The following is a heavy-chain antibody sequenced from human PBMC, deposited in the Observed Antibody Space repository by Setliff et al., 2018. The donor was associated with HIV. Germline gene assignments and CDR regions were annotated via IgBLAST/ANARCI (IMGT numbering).Heavy chain of an antibody. CDR3: ATAQRDYYDRGRRNHYYIDV. J-gene: IGHJ6*03. CDR2: IIPKSGET. Sequence: VASVKVSCKSSGYTFTAHHIHWVRQAPGQGPEWMGWIIPKSGETSYAEKFRGRVTMTRDTPLSTAYMELSNLRSEDTAVYYCATAQRDYYDRGRRNHYYIDVWGKGATVTVSS. V-gene: IGHV1-2*02. CDR1: GYTFTAHH. D-gene: IGHD3-22*01.